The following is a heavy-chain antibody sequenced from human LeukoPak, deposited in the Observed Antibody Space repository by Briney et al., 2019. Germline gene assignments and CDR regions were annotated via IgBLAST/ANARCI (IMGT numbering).Heavy chain of an antibody. CDR2: LYYSGNT. CDR3: ARRPGGNSYYFNF. Sequence: SETLPLTCTVSGDSVTSRTYYWVWIRQPPGKGLEWIGSLYYSGNTYYNPSLKSRVTISVDTSKNQFSLELTSVTAADTAVYYCARRPGGNSYYFNFWGQGTLVTVSS. J-gene: IGHJ4*02. CDR1: GDSVTSRTYY. V-gene: IGHV4-39*01. D-gene: IGHD4-23*01.